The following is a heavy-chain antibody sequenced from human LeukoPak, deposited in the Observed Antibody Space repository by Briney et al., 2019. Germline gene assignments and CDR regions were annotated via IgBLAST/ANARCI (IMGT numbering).Heavy chain of an antibody. J-gene: IGHJ3*02. V-gene: IGHV1-2*06. Sequence: ASVKVSCKASGYTFTDYYMHWLRQAPGQGFEWMGRINFNSGAANYGQRFQGRVTMTGDKSISTAYLQWSSLKASDTAMYYCARPRHSGSYHAACDIWGQGTMVTVSS. CDR2: INFNSGAA. D-gene: IGHD1-26*01. CDR3: ARPRHSGSYHAACDI. CDR1: GYTFTDYY.